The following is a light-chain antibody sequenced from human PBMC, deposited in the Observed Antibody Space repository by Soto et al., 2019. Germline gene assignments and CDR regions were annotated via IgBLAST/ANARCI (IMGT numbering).Light chain of an antibody. J-gene: IGLJ1*01. V-gene: IGLV2-11*01. CDR2: DVS. CDR3: CSYAGSYTEV. Sequence: QSALTQPRSVSGSPGQSVTISCTGTSSDVGGYNYVSWYQQHPGKAPKLMIYDVSKRPSGAPDRFSGSKSGNTASLTISGLQAEDEADYYCCSYAGSYTEVFGTGTKVTVL. CDR1: SSDVGGYNY.